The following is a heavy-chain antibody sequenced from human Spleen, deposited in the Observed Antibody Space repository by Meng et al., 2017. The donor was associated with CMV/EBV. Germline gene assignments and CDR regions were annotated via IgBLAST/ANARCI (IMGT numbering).Heavy chain of an antibody. V-gene: IGHV3-15*01. CDR3: TAYYDFWSGYPLYGMDV. D-gene: IGHD3-3*01. CDR1: GFTFSNAY. CDR2: IKTKTDGGTT. J-gene: IGHJ6*02. Sequence: GESLKISCPASGFTFSNAYMSWVRQAPGKGLEWVGHIKTKTDGGTTDYAAPVKGRFTISRDDSKNTLYLQMNSLKTEDTAMYYCTAYYDFWSGYPLYGMDVWGQGTTVTVSS.